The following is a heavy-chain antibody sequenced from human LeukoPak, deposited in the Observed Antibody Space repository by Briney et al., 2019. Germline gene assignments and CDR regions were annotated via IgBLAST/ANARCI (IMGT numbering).Heavy chain of an antibody. CDR3: ASGYFVHTFDF. J-gene: IGHJ4*02. V-gene: IGHV4-39*01. Sequence: PSETLSLTCTVSGVSIRSTSYYWGWIRQPPGKGLEWIGSIYFSGNTYYNPSLKTRVIISIDTSKNQFSLKLTSVTAADTAIFYCASGYFVHTFDFWGQGTLGTVSS. D-gene: IGHD2-2*03. CDR1: GVSIRSTSYY. CDR2: IYFSGNT.